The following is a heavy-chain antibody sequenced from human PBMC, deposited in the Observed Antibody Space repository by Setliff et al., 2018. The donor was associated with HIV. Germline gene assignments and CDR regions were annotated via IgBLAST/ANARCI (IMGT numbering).Heavy chain of an antibody. CDR3: ARKAGTTLHYHYYYMDV. CDR1: GGTFRTYG. V-gene: IGHV1-69*10. Sequence: SVKVSCKASGGTFRTYGVSWVRLAPGQGLEWMGGIVPVLNRADYAQRFHGRVTITADESTNTVYMELRSLTPEDTAIYYCARKAGTTLHYHYYYMDVWGKGTTVTV. D-gene: IGHD1-7*01. CDR2: IVPVLNRA. J-gene: IGHJ6*03.